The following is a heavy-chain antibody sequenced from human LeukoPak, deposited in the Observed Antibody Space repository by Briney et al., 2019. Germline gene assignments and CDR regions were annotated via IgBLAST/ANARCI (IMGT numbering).Heavy chain of an antibody. Sequence: GGSLRLSCAASGLSFSGFGMHWARQAPGKGLEWDSYISDRSTTIYYADSVKAPFTLSRENAKNSLFLQMNSLRAEDTAVYFCVTDWPVWWGQGTLVTVSS. CDR1: GLSFSGFG. D-gene: IGHD3-16*01. CDR2: ISDRSTTI. CDR3: VTDWPVW. J-gene: IGHJ4*02. V-gene: IGHV3-48*01.